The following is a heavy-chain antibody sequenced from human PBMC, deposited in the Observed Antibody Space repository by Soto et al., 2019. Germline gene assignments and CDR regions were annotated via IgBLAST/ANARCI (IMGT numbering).Heavy chain of an antibody. Sequence: QVQLQQWGAGLLKPSETLSLTCAVYGGSFSGYYWSWILQPPGKGLEWIGEINHSGSTNYNPSLHSRVTVSVHTSMTHRSLKPSSVTAADTAVYYCATGRVNSSSWYAYCGQGTIVTVSS. CDR1: GGSFSGYY. CDR3: ATGRVNSSSWYAY. J-gene: IGHJ4*02. V-gene: IGHV4-34*01. D-gene: IGHD6-13*01. CDR2: INHSGST.